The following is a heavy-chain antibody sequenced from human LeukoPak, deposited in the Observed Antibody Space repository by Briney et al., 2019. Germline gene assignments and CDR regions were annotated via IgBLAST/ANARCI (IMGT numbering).Heavy chain of an antibody. CDR3: ARLLDNDSSGDPDTFDM. D-gene: IGHD3-22*01. Sequence: SETLSLTCSVSGGSISRHFWSWIRQPPGKGLDWIAFIHYSGRTKYNPSLRSRVTISIDTSENNFSLKLTSVTAADTAVYYCARLLDNDSSGDPDTFDMWGQGTVVGVSS. J-gene: IGHJ3*02. CDR1: GGSISRHF. CDR2: IHYSGRT. V-gene: IGHV4-59*11.